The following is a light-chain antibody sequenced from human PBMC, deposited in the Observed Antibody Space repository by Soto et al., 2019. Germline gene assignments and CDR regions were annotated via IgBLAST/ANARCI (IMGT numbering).Light chain of an antibody. CDR2: KAS. CDR1: QSITSW. V-gene: IGKV1-5*03. Sequence: DIHLTQSPSTLSASVVDIVTMTVLASQSITSWLAWYQQKPGKAPKLLIYKASSLESGVPSRFSGSRSGTEFTLTISSLQPHDFATYYCQQYNAYPWTFGQGTKVDI. CDR3: QQYNAYPWT. J-gene: IGKJ1*01.